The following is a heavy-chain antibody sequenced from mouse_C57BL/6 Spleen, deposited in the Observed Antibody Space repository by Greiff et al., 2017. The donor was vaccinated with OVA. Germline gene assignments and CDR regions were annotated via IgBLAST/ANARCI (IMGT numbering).Heavy chain of an antibody. CDR3: ARRGSAMGY. Sequence: QVQLQQPGAELVKPGASVKLSCKASGYTFTSYWMQWVKQRPGQGLEWIGEIDPSDSYTNYNQKFKGKATLTVDTSSSTAYMQLSSLTSEDSAVYYCARRGSAMGYWGQGTSVTVSS. CDR2: IDPSDSYT. V-gene: IGHV1-50*01. J-gene: IGHJ4*01. CDR1: GYTFTSYW.